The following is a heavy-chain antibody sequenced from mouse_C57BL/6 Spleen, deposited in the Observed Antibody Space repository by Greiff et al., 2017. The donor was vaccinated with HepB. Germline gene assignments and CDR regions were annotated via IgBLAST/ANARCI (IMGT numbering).Heavy chain of an antibody. CDR3: ASYYGSSYRYFDY. CDR2: ISSGSSTI. CDR1: GFTFSDYG. J-gene: IGHJ2*01. V-gene: IGHV5-17*01. Sequence: EVKVVESGGGLVKPGGSLKLSCAASGFTFSDYGMHWVRQAPEKGLEWVAYISSGSSTIYYADTVKGRFTISRDNAKNTLFLQMTSLRSEDTAMYYCASYYGSSYRYFDYWGQGTTLTVSS. D-gene: IGHD1-1*01.